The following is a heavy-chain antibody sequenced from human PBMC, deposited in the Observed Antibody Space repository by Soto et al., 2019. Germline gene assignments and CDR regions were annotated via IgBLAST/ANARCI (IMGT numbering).Heavy chain of an antibody. CDR1: GGTFSSYA. J-gene: IGHJ5*02. D-gene: IGHD2-15*01. Sequence: QVQLVQSGAEVKKPGSSVKVSCKASGGTFSSYAISWVRQAPGQGLEWMGGIIPIFGTANYAQKFQGRVTITADESTSTAYMELSSLRSEDTAVYYCARDTSYSRGGSFGWFGPWGQGTLVNVSS. V-gene: IGHV1-69*12. CDR2: IIPIFGTA. CDR3: ARDTSYSRGGSFGWFGP.